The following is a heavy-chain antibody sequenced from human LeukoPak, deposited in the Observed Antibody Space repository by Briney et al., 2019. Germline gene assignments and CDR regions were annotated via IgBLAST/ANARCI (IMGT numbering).Heavy chain of an antibody. D-gene: IGHD3-10*02. CDR2: INPNSGGT. CDR1: GYTFTGYY. Sequence: EASVKVSCKASGYTFTGYYMHWVRQAPGQGLEWMGRINPNSGGTNYAQKFQGRVTMTRDTSISTAYMELSRLRSDDTAVYYCARLLRGTTFGLDPRGQGTLVTVSS. CDR3: ARLLRGTTFGLDP. J-gene: IGHJ5*02. V-gene: IGHV1-2*06.